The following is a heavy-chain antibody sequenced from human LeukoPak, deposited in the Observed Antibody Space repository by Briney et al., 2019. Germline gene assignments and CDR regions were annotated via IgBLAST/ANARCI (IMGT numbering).Heavy chain of an antibody. J-gene: IGHJ4*02. Sequence: SETLSLTCAVYGGSFSGYYWSWIRQPPGKGLEWIGEINHSGSTNYNPSLKSRVTISVDTSKNHFSLKLSSVTAADTAVYYCARADTAMVTIDYWGQGTLVTVSS. D-gene: IGHD5-18*01. CDR1: GGSFSGYY. V-gene: IGHV4-34*01. CDR3: ARADTAMVTIDY. CDR2: INHSGST.